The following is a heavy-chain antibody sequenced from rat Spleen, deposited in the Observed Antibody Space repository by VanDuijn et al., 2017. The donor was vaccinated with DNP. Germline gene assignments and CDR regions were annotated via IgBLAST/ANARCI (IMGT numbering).Heavy chain of an antibody. J-gene: IGHJ2*01. CDR3: TTGLGFDY. CDR1: GFTFSDYA. V-gene: IGHV5-17*01. CDR2: IIYDGIST. D-gene: IGHD1-7*01. Sequence: EVLLVESDGGLVQPGRSLKLSCAASGFTFSDYAMAWVRQAPKKGLEWVATIIYDGISTYYREYVKGRFTISRDNAKNTLYLQMDSLRSDDTATYYCTTGLGFDYWGQGVMVTVSS.